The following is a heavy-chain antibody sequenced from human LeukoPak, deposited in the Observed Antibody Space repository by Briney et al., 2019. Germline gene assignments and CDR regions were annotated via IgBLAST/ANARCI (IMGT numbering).Heavy chain of an antibody. V-gene: IGHV2-5*01. CDR2: IYWNDDK. D-gene: IGHD2-2*01. J-gene: IGHJ4*02. Sequence: SGPTLVNPTQTLTLTCTFSGFSLRTSGAGVGWIRQPPGKALEWLPLIYWNDDKRYSPSLKSRLTISKDTSKNQVVLTMTNMDPVDTATYYCAHNSGQLLCLDYWGQGTLVTDSS. CDR3: AHNSGQLLCLDY. CDR1: GFSLRTSGAG.